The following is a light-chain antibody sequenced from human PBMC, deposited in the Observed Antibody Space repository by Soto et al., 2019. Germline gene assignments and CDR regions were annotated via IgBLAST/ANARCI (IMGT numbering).Light chain of an antibody. CDR1: QSVSSY. V-gene: IGKV3D-15*01. CDR3: QQHNNWPRT. Sequence: EIVMTQSPATLSVSPGERATLSCRASQSVSSYLAWYQQKPGQAPRLLIYGASTRATGIPARFSGSRSGTDFTLTISSLQSEDFAVYYCQQHNNWPRTFGQGTKVEIK. CDR2: GAS. J-gene: IGKJ1*01.